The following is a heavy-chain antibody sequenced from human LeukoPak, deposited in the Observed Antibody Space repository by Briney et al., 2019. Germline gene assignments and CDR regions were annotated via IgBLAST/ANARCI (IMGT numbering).Heavy chain of an antibody. CDR1: GFTFSSYA. CDR2: ISGSGGNT. CDR3: AKEGGYDRGLNWFDP. Sequence: QTGGSLRLSCAASGFTFSSYAMSWVRQAPGKGLEWVSSISGSGGNTYYADSVKGRFTISRDNSKNTLYLQMSSLRAEDTAVYYCAKEGGYDRGLNWFDPWGQGTLVTVSS. D-gene: IGHD3-9*01. J-gene: IGHJ5*02. V-gene: IGHV3-23*01.